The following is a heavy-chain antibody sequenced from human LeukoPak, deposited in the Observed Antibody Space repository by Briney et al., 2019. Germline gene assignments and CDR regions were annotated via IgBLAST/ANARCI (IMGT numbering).Heavy chain of an antibody. V-gene: IGHV1-69*04. CDR2: IIPILGIA. CDR3: ASSPTGYCSGGSCYS. Sequence: SVKVSCKASGGTFSSYAISWVRQAPGQGLEWMGRIIPILGIANYAQKFQGRVTITADKSTSTAYMELSSLRSEDTAVYYCASSPTGYCSGGSCYSWGQGTLVTVSS. CDR1: GGTFSSYA. D-gene: IGHD2-15*01. J-gene: IGHJ4*02.